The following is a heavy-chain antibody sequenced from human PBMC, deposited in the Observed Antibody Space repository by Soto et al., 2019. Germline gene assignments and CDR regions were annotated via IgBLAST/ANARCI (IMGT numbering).Heavy chain of an antibody. Sequence: SETLSLTCTVSSGSISSYYWSWIRQPPGKGLEWIGYIYYSGSTNYNPSLKSRVTISVDTSKNQFSLKLSSVTAADTAVYYCARESSPYYDFWSGYYTYYYYMDVWGKGTTVTVSS. CDR2: IYYSGST. J-gene: IGHJ6*03. CDR1: SGSISSYY. CDR3: ARESSPYYDFWSGYYTYYYYMDV. D-gene: IGHD3-3*01. V-gene: IGHV4-59*01.